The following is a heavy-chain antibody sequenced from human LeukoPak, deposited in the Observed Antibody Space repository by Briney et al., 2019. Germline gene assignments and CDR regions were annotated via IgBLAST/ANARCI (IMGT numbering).Heavy chain of an antibody. V-gene: IGHV3-30-3*01. CDR1: GFTFSSYA. CDR3: ARGPPHCGMDV. Sequence: GRSLRLSCAASGFTFSSYAMHWVRQAPGKGLEWVAVISYDGSNKYYADSVKGRFTISRDNSKNTLYLQMNSLRAEDTAVYYCARGPPHCGMDVWGQGTTVTVSS. J-gene: IGHJ6*02. CDR2: ISYDGSNK.